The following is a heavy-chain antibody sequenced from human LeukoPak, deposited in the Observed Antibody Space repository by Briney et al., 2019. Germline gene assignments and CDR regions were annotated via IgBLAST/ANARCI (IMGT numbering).Heavy chain of an antibody. J-gene: IGHJ4*02. D-gene: IGHD5-18*01. CDR1: GGTFSSYA. CDR3: ARDLYSYGDEPLDY. V-gene: IGHV1-69*04. CDR2: IIPILGIA. Sequence: SVKVSCKASGGTFSSYAISWVRQAPGQGLEWMGRIIPILGIANYAQKFQGRVTITADKSTSTAYMELSSLGSEDTAVYYCARDLYSYGDEPLDYWGQGTLVTVSS.